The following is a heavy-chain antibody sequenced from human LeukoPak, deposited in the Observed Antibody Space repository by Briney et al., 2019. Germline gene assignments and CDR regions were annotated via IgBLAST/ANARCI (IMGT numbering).Heavy chain of an antibody. CDR2: ISGSGGST. Sequence: GGSLRLSCAASGFTFSSYAMSWVRQTPVKGLEWVSVISGSGGSTYYADSVKGRFTISRVNSKNTLYLQMNSLRAEDTAVYYCARDLMGIAYRGAFYYWGQGTLVTVSS. CDR1: GFTFSSYA. J-gene: IGHJ4*02. D-gene: IGHD6-13*01. V-gene: IGHV3-23*01. CDR3: ARDLMGIAYRGAFYY.